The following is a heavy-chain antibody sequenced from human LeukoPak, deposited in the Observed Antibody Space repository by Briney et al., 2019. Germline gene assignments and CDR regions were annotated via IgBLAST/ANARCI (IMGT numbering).Heavy chain of an antibody. CDR2: IYWDDDK. CDR3: AHRRISGRGSGYSYNWFDP. V-gene: IGHV2-5*02. Sequence: SGPTLVNPTQTLTLTCTFSGFSLSTSGVGVGWIRQPPGKALEWLALIYWDDDKRYSPSLKSRLTITKDTSKNQVVLTMTNMDPVDTATYYCAHRRISGRGSGYSYNWFDPWGQGTLVTVSS. CDR1: GFSLSTSGVG. D-gene: IGHD3-22*01. J-gene: IGHJ5*02.